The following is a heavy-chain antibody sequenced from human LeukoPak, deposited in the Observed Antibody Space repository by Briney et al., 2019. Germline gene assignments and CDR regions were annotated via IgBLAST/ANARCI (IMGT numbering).Heavy chain of an antibody. CDR3: ARGPGVVVTARHAFDI. J-gene: IGHJ3*02. Sequence: YPSETLSLTCAVYGGPFSGYYWSWIRQPPGKGLEWIGEINHSGSTNYNPSLKSRVTISVDTSKNQFSLKLSSVTAADTAVYYCARGPGVVVTARHAFDIWGQGTMVTVSS. D-gene: IGHD2-21*02. V-gene: IGHV4-34*01. CDR1: GGPFSGYY. CDR2: INHSGST.